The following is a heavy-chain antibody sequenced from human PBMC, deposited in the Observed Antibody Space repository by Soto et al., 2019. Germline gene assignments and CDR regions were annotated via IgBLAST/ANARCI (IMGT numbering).Heavy chain of an antibody. CDR3: AGLGLFGLQYYFDY. J-gene: IGHJ4*02. D-gene: IGHD3-16*01. V-gene: IGHV4-59*08. CDR2: IYYNGST. Sequence: NPSETLSLTCAVSGCSISSYYLSWVRQPPGKGLEWIACIYYNGSTTYNPSLKNRVTISVATSKNQLSLKLRSVTAADTAVYYCAGLGLFGLQYYFDYWGQGTLVTVSS. CDR1: GCSISSYY.